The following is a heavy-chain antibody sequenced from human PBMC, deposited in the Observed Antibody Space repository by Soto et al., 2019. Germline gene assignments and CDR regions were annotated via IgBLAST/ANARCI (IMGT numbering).Heavy chain of an antibody. CDR2: ISAYNGNT. D-gene: IGHD6-19*01. CDR3: EIYSSGWFLAF. Sequence: ASVKVSCKASGYTFTSYGISWVRQAPGQGLEWMGWISAYNGNTNYAQKLQGRVTITADKSTSTAYMELSSLRSEDTAVYYCEIYSSGWFLAFRAQGTPVTVS. J-gene: IGHJ4*02. CDR1: GYTFTSYG. V-gene: IGHV1-18*01.